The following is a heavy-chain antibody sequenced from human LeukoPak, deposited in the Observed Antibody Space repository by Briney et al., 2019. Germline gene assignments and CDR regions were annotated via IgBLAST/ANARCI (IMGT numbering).Heavy chain of an antibody. CDR1: GFTVSSSS. CDR3: ATQAADDPAFDY. CDR2: IYSDGST. J-gene: IGHJ4*02. V-gene: IGHV3-53*01. D-gene: IGHD6-13*01. Sequence: PAGSLRLSCAASGFTVSSSSMSWVRQAPGKGLDWVSVIYSDGSTYYADSVKGRFTISRDNSKNTLYLQMNSLRAEDTAVYYCATQAADDPAFDYWGQGTLVSVSS.